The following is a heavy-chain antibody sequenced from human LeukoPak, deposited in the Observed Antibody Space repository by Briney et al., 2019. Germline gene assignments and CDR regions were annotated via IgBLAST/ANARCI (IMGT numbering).Heavy chain of an antibody. CDR3: ALWWLRSDFDY. J-gene: IGHJ4*02. CDR1: GYTFTGYY. CDR2: INPNSGGT. V-gene: IGHV1-2*06. D-gene: IGHD5-12*01. Sequence: ASVKVSCKASGYTFTGYYMHWVRQAPGQGLEWMGRINPNSGGTNYAQKFQGRVTMTRDTSISTAYMELSRLRSDDTAVYYRALWWLRSDFDYWGQGTLVTVSS.